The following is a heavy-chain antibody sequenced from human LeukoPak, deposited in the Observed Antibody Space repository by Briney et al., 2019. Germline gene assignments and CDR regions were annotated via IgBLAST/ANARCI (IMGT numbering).Heavy chain of an antibody. D-gene: IGHD3-22*01. J-gene: IGHJ3*02. V-gene: IGHV3-9*03. CDR3: AKWDDSSGWGAFDI. Sequence: GGSLRLSCAASGFTFDDYGMHWVRQAPGKGLEWVSGISWNSGSIGYADSVKGRFTISRDNAKNSLYLQMNSLRAEDMALYYCAKWDDSSGWGAFDIWGQGTMVTVSS. CDR2: ISWNSGSI. CDR1: GFTFDDYG.